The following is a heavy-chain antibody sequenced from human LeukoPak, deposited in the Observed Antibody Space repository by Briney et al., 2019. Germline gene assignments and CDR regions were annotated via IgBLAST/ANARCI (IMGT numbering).Heavy chain of an antibody. Sequence: GGSLRLSCAVSGFTVNTKYMSWVRQAPGKGLEWVSVIYSGGSTKYADSVKGRFTISRDISKNTLSLQMNSPRIEGTAVYYCARGATAVTTPNWGRGTLVTVFS. V-gene: IGHV3-53*01. CDR2: IYSGGST. CDR3: ARGATAVTTPN. J-gene: IGHJ4*02. CDR1: GFTVNTKY. D-gene: IGHD4-17*01.